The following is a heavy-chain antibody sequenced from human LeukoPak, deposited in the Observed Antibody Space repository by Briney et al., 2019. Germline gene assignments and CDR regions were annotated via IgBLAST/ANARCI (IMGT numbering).Heavy chain of an antibody. CDR2: IYGSGNT. Sequence: SETLSLTCTVSGDSISVSYWSWIRQTAGKGLEWIGRIYGSGNTNYNPSLTSRVTMSVDTSNNQFSLRLTSVTAADTAVYYCAKDGSWSGVEYWGHGTLVTVSS. CDR3: AKDGSWSGVEY. V-gene: IGHV4-4*07. CDR1: GDSISVSY. D-gene: IGHD3-3*01. J-gene: IGHJ4*01.